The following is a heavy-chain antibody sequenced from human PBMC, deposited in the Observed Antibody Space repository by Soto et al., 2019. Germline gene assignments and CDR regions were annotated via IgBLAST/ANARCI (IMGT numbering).Heavy chain of an antibody. D-gene: IGHD2-21*01. CDR1: GVSVSSPSFY. CDR2: LYYIGSA. CDR3: TRQTTGAYPPQEFDN. V-gene: IGHV4-39*01. J-gene: IGHJ4*02. Sequence: SETLSLTCSVSGVSVSSPSFYWAWVRQSPGKGLEWIGSLYYIGSAYYSPSLKSRITISADSSRNQFSLKLASVTAADTGLYFCTRQTTGAYPPQEFDNWGQGALVTVSS.